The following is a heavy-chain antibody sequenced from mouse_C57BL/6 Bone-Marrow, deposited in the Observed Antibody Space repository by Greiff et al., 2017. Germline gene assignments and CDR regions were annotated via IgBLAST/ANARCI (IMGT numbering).Heavy chain of an antibody. CDR1: GFSLTSYG. J-gene: IGHJ1*03. D-gene: IGHD1-1*01. CDR2: IWSGGST. CDR3: ARNYYGSSPHWYFDV. V-gene: IGHV2-2*02. Sequence: VKLVESGPGLVQPSQSLSITCTVSGFSLTSYGVNWVRQSPGKGLEWLGVIWSGGSTDYNAAFISRLSISKDNSKIQAFFKMNSLHANDTAIYYCARNYYGSSPHWYFDVWGTGTTVTVSS.